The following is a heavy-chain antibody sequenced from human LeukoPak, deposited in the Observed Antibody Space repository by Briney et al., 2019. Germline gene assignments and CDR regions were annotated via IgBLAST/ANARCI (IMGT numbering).Heavy chain of an antibody. CDR1: GYSFTSYW. Sequence: GESLKISCKGSGYSFTSYWIGWVRQMPGKGLEWMGIIYPGDSDTRYSPSFQGQVTISADESISTAYLQWSSLKASDTAMYYCARPVLRYFDWLLGDYYFDYWGQGTLVTVSS. J-gene: IGHJ4*02. CDR3: ARPVLRYFDWLLGDYYFDY. CDR2: IYPGDSDT. D-gene: IGHD3-9*01. V-gene: IGHV5-51*01.